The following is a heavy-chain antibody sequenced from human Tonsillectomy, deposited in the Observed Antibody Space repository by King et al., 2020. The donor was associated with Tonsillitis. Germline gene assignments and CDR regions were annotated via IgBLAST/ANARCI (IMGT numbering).Heavy chain of an antibody. J-gene: IGHJ5*02. D-gene: IGHD2-15*01. V-gene: IGHV3-30-3*01. Sequence: VQLVESGGGVVQPGRSLRLSCAASGFTFSSYAMHWVRQAPGKGLEWVAVISYDGSNKYYADSVKGRFTISRDNSKNTLYLQMNSLRAEDTAVYYCARDPCSGGSCGWGWFDPWGQGTLVTVSS. CDR2: ISYDGSNK. CDR3: ARDPCSGGSCGWGWFDP. CDR1: GFTFSSYA.